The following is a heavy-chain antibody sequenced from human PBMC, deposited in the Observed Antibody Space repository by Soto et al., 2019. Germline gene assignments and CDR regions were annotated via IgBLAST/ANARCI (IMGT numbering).Heavy chain of an antibody. V-gene: IGHV3-30*03. CDR3: ARDFYDYIWGSYPAH. J-gene: IGHJ4*02. CDR1: GFTFSRHG. CDR2: ISYDGSNI. D-gene: IGHD3-16*02. Sequence: GGSLRLSCAASGFTFSRHGFNWVRQAPGKGLEWVAVISYDGSNIYYVDSVKGRFTISRDNSKNTLYLQMNSLRAEDTAVYYCARDFYDYIWGSYPAHWGQGTLVTVSS.